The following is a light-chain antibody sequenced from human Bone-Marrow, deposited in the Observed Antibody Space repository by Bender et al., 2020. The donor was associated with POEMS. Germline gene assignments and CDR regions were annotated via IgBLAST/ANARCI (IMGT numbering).Light chain of an antibody. Sequence: QSALTQAASVSGSPGQSITISCTGTSSDVGSYNLVSWYQQHPGKAPKLIIYENTERPSGVSNRFSGSKSGNTASLTISGLQAEDEAYYYCCSYAGSSTYVFGTGTTVTVL. CDR3: CSYAGSSTYV. J-gene: IGLJ1*01. CDR1: SSDVGSYNL. CDR2: ENT. V-gene: IGLV2-23*01.